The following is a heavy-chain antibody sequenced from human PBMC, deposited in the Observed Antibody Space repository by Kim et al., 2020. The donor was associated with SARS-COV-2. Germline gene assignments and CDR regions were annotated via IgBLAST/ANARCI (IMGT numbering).Heavy chain of an antibody. J-gene: IGHJ6*02. CDR3: ARGLRGWGSDYGMDV. D-gene: IGHD6-19*01. Sequence: GGSLRLSCAASGFTFSSYWMSWVRQAPGKGLEWVANIKQDGSEKYYVDSVKGRFTISRDNAKNSLYLQMNSLRAEDTAVYYCARGLRGWGSDYGMDVWGQGTTVTVSS. CDR2: IKQDGSEK. CDR1: GFTFSSYW. V-gene: IGHV3-7*03.